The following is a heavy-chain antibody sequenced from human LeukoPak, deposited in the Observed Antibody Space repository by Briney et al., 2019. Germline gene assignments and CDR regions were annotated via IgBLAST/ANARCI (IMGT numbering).Heavy chain of an antibody. Sequence: PSETLSLTCAVSGGSISSSGYSWSWIRQPPGKGLEWIGYIHHTGSTYYNPSLKSRVAISVDRSKNQFSLKLSSVTAADTAMYFCARTPTYCGGDCYYLDPWGQGTLVTVSS. J-gene: IGHJ5*02. CDR3: ARTPTYCGGDCYYLDP. D-gene: IGHD2-21*02. V-gene: IGHV4-30-2*01. CDR2: IHHTGST. CDR1: GGSISSSGYS.